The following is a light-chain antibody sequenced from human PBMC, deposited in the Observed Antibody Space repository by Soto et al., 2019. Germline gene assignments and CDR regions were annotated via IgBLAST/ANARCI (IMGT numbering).Light chain of an antibody. CDR2: AAS. J-gene: IGKJ4*01. CDR1: QVISNY. CDR3: QKYNSAPLT. Sequence: DIQMTQSPSSLSASVGDRVTITCRASQVISNYLAWYQQKPGKVPKLLIYAASTLQSGVPSRFSGSGSGRDFTLTISSLQPEDVATYYCQKYNSAPLTFGGGTKVEIK. V-gene: IGKV1-27*01.